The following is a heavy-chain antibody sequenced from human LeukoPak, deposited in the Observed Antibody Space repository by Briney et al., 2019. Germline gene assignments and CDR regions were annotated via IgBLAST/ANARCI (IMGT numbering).Heavy chain of an antibody. CDR1: GGSISSGGYS. CDR3: ARAGYGSGWWFDP. V-gene: IGHV4-30-2*01. J-gene: IGHJ5*02. CDR2: IYHSGST. Sequence: SQTLSLTCAVSGGSISSGGYSWRWIRQPPGKGLEWIGYIYHSGSTYYNPSLKSRVTISVDRSKNQFSLKLSSVTAADTAVYYCARAGYGSGWWFDPWGQGTLVTVSS. D-gene: IGHD3-10*01.